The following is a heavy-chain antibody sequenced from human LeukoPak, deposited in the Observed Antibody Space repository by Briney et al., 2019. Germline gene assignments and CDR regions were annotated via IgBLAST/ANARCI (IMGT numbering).Heavy chain of an antibody. Sequence: SETLSLTCTVSGGSISSGNYYWSWIRQHPGKGLEWIGYIHHSGSTYYNPSLKSRVIISVDTSKIQFSLKLNSVTAADTAVYYCASYGSGSYRFDPWGQGTLVTVSS. CDR2: IHHSGST. CDR1: GGSISSGNYY. CDR3: ASYGSGSYRFDP. J-gene: IGHJ5*02. V-gene: IGHV4-31*03. D-gene: IGHD3-10*01.